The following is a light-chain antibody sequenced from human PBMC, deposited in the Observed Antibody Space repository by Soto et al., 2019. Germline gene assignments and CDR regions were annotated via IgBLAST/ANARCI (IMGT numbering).Light chain of an antibody. CDR3: QQYNNWPRT. V-gene: IGKV3D-15*01. Sequence: EIVMTQSPATLSVSPGERATLSCRASQSVNTNVAWYQQEPGQAPRLLIYGASTRATGIPARFSGSVSGTEFALTISSLQSEDSAVYYCQQYNNWPRTFGQGTKVDIK. J-gene: IGKJ1*01. CDR1: QSVNTN. CDR2: GAS.